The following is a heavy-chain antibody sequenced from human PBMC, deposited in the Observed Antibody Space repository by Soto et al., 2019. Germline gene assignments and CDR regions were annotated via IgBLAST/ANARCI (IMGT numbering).Heavy chain of an antibody. CDR2: INHSGST. D-gene: IGHD4-17*01. Sequence: QVQLQQWGAGLLKPSETLSLTCAVYGGSFSGYYWSWIRQPPGKGLEWIGEINHSGSTNYNPSLKSRVTISVDTSKNQFSLKLSSVTAADTAGYYCARMSDYGDYAFYHGMDVWGQGTTVTVSS. CDR1: GGSFSGYY. J-gene: IGHJ6*02. V-gene: IGHV4-34*01. CDR3: ARMSDYGDYAFYHGMDV.